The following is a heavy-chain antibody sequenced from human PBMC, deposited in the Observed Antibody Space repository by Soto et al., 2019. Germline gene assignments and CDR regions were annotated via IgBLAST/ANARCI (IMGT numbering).Heavy chain of an antibody. CDR2: INPSGGST. Sequence: QVQVAQSGAEVKRPGASVKVSCWASGYPFTNFYIHWVRQAPGQGLEWMGIINPSGGSTAYEQKFLGRVTMTRDTSTSTVYMEVSSLRSEDTAVYYCARADYYVSSGYHLDYWGQGTLVTVSS. J-gene: IGHJ4*02. D-gene: IGHD3-22*01. V-gene: IGHV1-46*01. CDR3: ARADYYVSSGYHLDY. CDR1: GYPFTNFY.